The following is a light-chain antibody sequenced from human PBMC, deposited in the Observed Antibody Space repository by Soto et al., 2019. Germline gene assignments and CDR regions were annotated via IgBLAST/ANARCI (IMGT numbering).Light chain of an antibody. V-gene: IGLV2-8*01. CDR1: SSDVGAYTY. CDR3: CSYAGSYTSYV. J-gene: IGLJ1*01. CDR2: GVT. Sequence: QSALTQPPSASGSPGQSVTISCTGTSSDVGAYTYVSWYQQHPGKAPKLMIYGVTERPSGVPDRFSGSKSGNTASLTVSGLQTEDEAYYYCCSYAGSYTSYVFGTGTKVTVL.